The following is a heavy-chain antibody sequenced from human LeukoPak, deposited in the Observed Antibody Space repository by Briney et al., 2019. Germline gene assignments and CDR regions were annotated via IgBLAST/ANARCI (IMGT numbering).Heavy chain of an antibody. CDR2: IRYDGSNK. D-gene: IGHD4-11*01. J-gene: IGHJ6*03. Sequence: PGGSLRLSCAASGFTFSSYGMHWVRQAPGKGLEWVAFIRYDGSNKYYADSVKGRFTISRDNSKNTLYLQMNSLRAEDTAVYYCAKSTVTPGGYYYYYYMDVWGKGTTVTVSS. CDR3: AKSTVTPGGYYYYYYMDV. V-gene: IGHV3-30*02. CDR1: GFTFSSYG.